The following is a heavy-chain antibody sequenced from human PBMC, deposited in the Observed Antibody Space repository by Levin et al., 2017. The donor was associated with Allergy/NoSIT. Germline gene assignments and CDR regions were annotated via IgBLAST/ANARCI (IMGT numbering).Heavy chain of an antibody. CDR3: AKDLSGGELGIPDYYYYYYGMDV. J-gene: IGHJ6*02. V-gene: IGHV3-30*18. Sequence: GGSLRLSCAASGFTFSSYGMHWVRQAPGKGLEWVAVISYDGSNKYYADSVKGRFTISRDNSKNTLYLQMNSLRAEDTAVYYCAKDLSGGELGIPDYYYYYYGMDVWGQGTTVTVSS. D-gene: IGHD7-27*01. CDR2: ISYDGSNK. CDR1: GFTFSSYG.